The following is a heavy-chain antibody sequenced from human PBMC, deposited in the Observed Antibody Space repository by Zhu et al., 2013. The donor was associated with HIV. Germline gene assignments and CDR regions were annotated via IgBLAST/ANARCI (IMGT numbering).Heavy chain of an antibody. D-gene: IGHD3-10*01. CDR3: ARDHPERPLWFGELPKVYYGMDV. CDR2: ISAYNGNT. Sequence: QVQLVQSGAEVKKPGASVKVSCKASGYTFTSYGISWVRQAPGQGLEWMGWISAYNGNTNYAQKLQGRVTMTTDTSTSTAYMELRSLRSDDTAVYYCARDHPERPLWFGELPKVYYGMDVWGQGTTVTVSS. CDR1: GYTFTSYG. V-gene: IGHV1-18*04. J-gene: IGHJ6*02.